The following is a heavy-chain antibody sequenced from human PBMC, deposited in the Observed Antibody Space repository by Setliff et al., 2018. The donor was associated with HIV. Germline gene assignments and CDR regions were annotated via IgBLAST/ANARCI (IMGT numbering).Heavy chain of an antibody. CDR1: GYTFTDYY. J-gene: IGHJ4*02. D-gene: IGHD6-13*01. Sequence: GASVKVSCKASGYTFTDYYMHWVKQAPGKGPEWMGRVDPEDGETIYAQKFQGRVTMTRDTSTNTVYMELRSLRSDDTAVYFCARVRDHIKGQQLVLFDYWGQGTRVTVSS. CDR3: ARVRDHIKGQQLVLFDY. V-gene: IGHV1-69-2*01. CDR2: VDPEDGET.